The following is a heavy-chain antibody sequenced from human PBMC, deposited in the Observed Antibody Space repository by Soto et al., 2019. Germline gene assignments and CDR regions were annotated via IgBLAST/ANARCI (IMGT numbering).Heavy chain of an antibody. Sequence: SPTVSLSGTCSGVYVCIGGNYCSWVRQPPGKGLEWIGFIYYTGHTKYNAALKSRVSISGDMSENQFSLTLTSVTAADTAVYYCAREDINEPFFDSWGPGILVTVS. CDR2: IYYTGHT. CDR3: AREDINEPFFDS. CDR1: GVYVCIGGNY. D-gene: IGHD2-8*01. V-gene: IGHV4-31*03. J-gene: IGHJ4*02.